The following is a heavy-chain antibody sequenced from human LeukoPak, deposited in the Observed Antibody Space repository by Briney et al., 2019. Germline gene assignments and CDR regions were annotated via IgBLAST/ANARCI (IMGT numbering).Heavy chain of an antibody. J-gene: IGHJ5*01. D-gene: IGHD6-13*01. CDR3: AKTPVSAAGYNWFDS. CDR1: GSGFTFSTSA. Sequence: PGGSLRLSCAASGSGFTFSTSAMNWVRQAPGKGLEWVSSISGSAGSTFYADSVKGRFTTSRDNSKNTLCLQMNSLRAEDTAVYFCAKTPVSAAGYNWFDSWGQGALVTVSS. V-gene: IGHV3-23*01. CDR2: ISGSAGST.